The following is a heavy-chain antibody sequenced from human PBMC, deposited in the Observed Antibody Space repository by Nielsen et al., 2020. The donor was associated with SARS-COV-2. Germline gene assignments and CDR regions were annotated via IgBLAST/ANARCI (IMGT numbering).Heavy chain of an antibody. CDR3: ARGAYASSEFHH. CDR2: ITYSGIT. CDR1: GGSISGGAYY. Sequence: SETLSLTCTVSGGSISGGAYYWTWIRQHPGKGLEWIGYITYSGITSYNPSLKRQVIISMDTSKNQLSLKLTSVTAADTARYYCARGAYASSEFHHWGQGTLVTVSS. D-gene: IGHD6-6*01. J-gene: IGHJ4*02. V-gene: IGHV4-31*01.